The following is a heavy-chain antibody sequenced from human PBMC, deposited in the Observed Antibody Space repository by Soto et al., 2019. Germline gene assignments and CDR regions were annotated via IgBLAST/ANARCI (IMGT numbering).Heavy chain of an antibody. D-gene: IGHD3-3*01. V-gene: IGHV3-48*04. CDR1: GFTFSSYS. J-gene: IGHJ4*02. Sequence: PGGSLRLSCAASGFTFSSYSMNWVRQAPGKGLEWVSDISSSSSSIYYADYVKGRFTISRDNAKNSLYLQMNSLRAEDTALYYCAKDGGSTIFGVVNYWGQGTLVTVSS. CDR2: ISSSSSSI. CDR3: AKDGGSTIFGVVNY.